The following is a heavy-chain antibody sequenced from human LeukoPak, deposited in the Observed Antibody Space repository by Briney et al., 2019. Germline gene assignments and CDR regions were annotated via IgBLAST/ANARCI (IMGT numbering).Heavy chain of an antibody. CDR3: VGDWWEHEGYFDS. Sequence: GGSLRLSCGASGFSFSRYWMTWVRQAPGKGLEWVANIKEDGSEKYYVDSVKGRFTISRDNAKNLLYLQMNSLRAEDTAVYYCVGDWWEHEGYFDSWGQGSLVIVSS. J-gene: IGHJ4*02. D-gene: IGHD1-26*01. CDR1: GFSFSRYW. CDR2: IKEDGSEK. V-gene: IGHV3-7*01.